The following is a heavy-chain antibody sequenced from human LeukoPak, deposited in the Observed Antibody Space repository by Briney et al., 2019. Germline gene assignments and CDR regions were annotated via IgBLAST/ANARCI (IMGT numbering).Heavy chain of an antibody. Sequence: GGSLRLSCAASGITFSSYAMGWVRQAPGKGLEWVSGISGSGDSTFYADSVKGRFTISRDNSRNTLYLQMSSLRPEDTAVYYCTKWSGFGDDWGQGTLVTVSS. J-gene: IGHJ4*02. CDR2: ISGSGDST. CDR1: GITFSSYA. D-gene: IGHD3-10*01. V-gene: IGHV3-23*01. CDR3: TKWSGFGDD.